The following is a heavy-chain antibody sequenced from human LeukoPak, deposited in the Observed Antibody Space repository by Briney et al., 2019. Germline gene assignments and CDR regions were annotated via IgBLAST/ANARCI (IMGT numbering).Heavy chain of an antibody. CDR3: AREKDGFPDYYYYYMDV. CDR2: IKQDGSEK. V-gene: IGHV3-7*01. Sequence: PGGSLRLSCAASGFTFSSYWMSWVRQAPGKGLEWVANIKQDGSEKYYVDSVKGRFTISRDHAKNSLYLQMNSLRADDTAVYYCAREKDGFPDYYYYYMDVWGKGTTVTVSS. CDR1: GFTFSSYW. J-gene: IGHJ6*03. D-gene: IGHD5-24*01.